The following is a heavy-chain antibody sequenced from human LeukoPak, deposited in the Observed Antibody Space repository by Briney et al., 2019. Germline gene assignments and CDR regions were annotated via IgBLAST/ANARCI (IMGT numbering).Heavy chain of an antibody. Sequence: VASVKVSCKASGYTFTSYDINWVRQATGQGLEWMGWMNPNSGNTDYAQTFQGRVTMTRNTSISTAYMELSSLRSEDTAVYYCARAPHYYGLVYASSGMDVWGQGTTVTVSS. CDR2: MNPNSGNT. J-gene: IGHJ6*02. CDR3: ARAPHYYGLVYASSGMDV. V-gene: IGHV1-8*01. D-gene: IGHD3-10*01. CDR1: GYTFTSYD.